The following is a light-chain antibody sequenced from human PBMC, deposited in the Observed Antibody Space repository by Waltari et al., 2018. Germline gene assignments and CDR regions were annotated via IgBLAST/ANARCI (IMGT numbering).Light chain of an antibody. V-gene: IGKV3-20*01. J-gene: IGKJ1*01. Sequence: SCRASEGVSRALDWYQQKPGQAPRLLIYGASTRATGIPDRFSGSGSGTDFSLTISRLEPDDFAVYYCQHYLRLPVTFGQGTTVEI. CDR3: QHYLRLPVT. CDR1: EGVSRA. CDR2: GAS.